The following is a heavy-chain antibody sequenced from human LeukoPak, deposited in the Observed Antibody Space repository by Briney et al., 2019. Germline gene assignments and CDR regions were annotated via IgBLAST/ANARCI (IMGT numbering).Heavy chain of an antibody. J-gene: IGHJ4*02. V-gene: IGHV1-18*01. CDR2: ISAYNGNT. Sequence: ASVKVSSKASGYTFTSYGISWVRQAPGQGLEWMGCISAYNGNTNYAQKLQGRVTMTTDTSTSTAYMELRSLRSDDTAVYYCARSPDFPTRAAARRVGATYFDYWGQGTLVTVSS. CDR3: ARSPDFPTRAAARRVGATYFDY. CDR1: GYTFTSYG. D-gene: IGHD1-26*01.